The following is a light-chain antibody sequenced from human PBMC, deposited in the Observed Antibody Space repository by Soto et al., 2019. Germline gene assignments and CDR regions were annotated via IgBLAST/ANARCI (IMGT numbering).Light chain of an antibody. CDR2: EVS. V-gene: IGKV2-30*02. J-gene: IGKJ1*01. CDR1: QSLIHSDGSTY. Sequence: DVVMTQSPLSLPVTLGQPASISCTSSQSLIHSDGSTYLSWFQQRPGQSPRRLIYEVSDRDSGVPDRFSGSGSGPDFTLKISRVEAEDVGVYYCMHGTHWPWTVGQGTEVEIK. CDR3: MHGTHWPWT.